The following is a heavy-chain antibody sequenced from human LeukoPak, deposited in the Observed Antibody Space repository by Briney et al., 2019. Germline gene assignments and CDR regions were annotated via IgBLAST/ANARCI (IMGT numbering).Heavy chain of an antibody. CDR3: ARGSYYGSGSLEATYYFDY. D-gene: IGHD3-10*01. V-gene: IGHV3-66*01. Sequence: GGSLRLSCAASGFTVSSNYMSWVRQAPGNGLEWVSVIYSGGSTYYADSVKGRFTISRDNAKNSLYLQMNSLRAEDTAVYYCARGSYYGSGSLEATYYFDYWGQGTLVTVSS. CDR2: IYSGGST. CDR1: GFTVSSNY. J-gene: IGHJ4*02.